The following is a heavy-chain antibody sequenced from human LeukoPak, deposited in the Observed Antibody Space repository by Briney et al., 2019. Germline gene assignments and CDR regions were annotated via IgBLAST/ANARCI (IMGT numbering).Heavy chain of an antibody. CDR3: ARVEASGYDYGAFDS. J-gene: IGHJ4*02. V-gene: IGHV3-30*04. CDR1: GFTFSSYA. Sequence: PGGSLRLSCAASGFTFSSYAMHWVRQAPGKGLEWVAVISYDGSNKYYADSVKGRFTISRDNSKNTLYLQMNSLRAEDTAVYYCARVEASGYDYGAFDSWGQGTLVTVSS. D-gene: IGHD5-12*01. CDR2: ISYDGSNK.